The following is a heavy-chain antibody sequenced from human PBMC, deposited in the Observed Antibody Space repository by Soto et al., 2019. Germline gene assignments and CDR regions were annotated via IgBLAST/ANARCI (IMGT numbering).Heavy chain of an antibody. Sequence: PGGSLRLSCAASGFTFSSYRMSWVRQAPGKGLEWVANIKKDGSEKYYGGSVVGRFTVSRDNAENSLFLQMNSLRADDTGVYYCVRLSLAVNITSLDSWGQGTLVTVSS. D-gene: IGHD3-9*01. CDR3: VRLSLAVNITSLDS. CDR1: GFTFSSYR. CDR2: IKKDGSEK. V-gene: IGHV3-7*01. J-gene: IGHJ4*02.